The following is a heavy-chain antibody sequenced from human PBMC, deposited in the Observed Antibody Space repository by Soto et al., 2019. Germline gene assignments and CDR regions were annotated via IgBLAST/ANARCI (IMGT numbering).Heavy chain of an antibody. CDR3: ARVEGVTMVRGVIMTPAY. Sequence: QVQLVQSGAEVKKPGSSVKVSCKASGGTFSSYTISWVRQAPGQGLEWMGRIIPILGIANYAQKFQGRVTITADKSTSTAYMELSSLRSEDTAVYYCARVEGVTMVRGVIMTPAYWGQGTLVTVSS. CDR1: GGTFSSYT. D-gene: IGHD3-10*01. V-gene: IGHV1-69*02. CDR2: IIPILGIA. J-gene: IGHJ4*02.